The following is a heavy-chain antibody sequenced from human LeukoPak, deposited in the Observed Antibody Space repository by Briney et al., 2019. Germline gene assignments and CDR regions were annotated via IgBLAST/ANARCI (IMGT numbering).Heavy chain of an antibody. CDR1: GYTFTSYY. J-gene: IGHJ5*02. CDR2: ISAYNGNT. CDR3: ARATYYYGSGSYYNDNWFDP. D-gene: IGHD3-10*01. V-gene: IGHV1-18*04. Sequence: ASVKVSCKASGYTFTSYYMHWVRQAPGQGLEWMGWISAYNGNTNYAQKLQGRVTMTTDTSTSTAYMELRSLRSDDTAVYYCARATYYYGSGSYYNDNWFDPWGQGTLVTVSS.